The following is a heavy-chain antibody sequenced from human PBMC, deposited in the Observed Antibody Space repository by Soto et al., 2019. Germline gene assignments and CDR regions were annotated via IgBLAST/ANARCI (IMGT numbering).Heavy chain of an antibody. V-gene: IGHV3-7*01. CDR1: GFTFSNYW. J-gene: IGHJ6*02. Sequence: EVQLVESGGGLVQPGGSLRLSCAASGFTFSNYWMNWVRQVPGKGLEWVANIKGDGSEKYFVDSVKGRFTISRDNAKNSLYLQMNSLRAEDTATYYCARDLGRTAAGYYYYYAMDVWGQGTTVTVSS. CDR2: IKGDGSEK. D-gene: IGHD2-2*01. CDR3: ARDLGRTAAGYYYYYAMDV.